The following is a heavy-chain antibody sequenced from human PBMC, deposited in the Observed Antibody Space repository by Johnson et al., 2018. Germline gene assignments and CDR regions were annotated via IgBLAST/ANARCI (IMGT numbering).Heavy chain of an antibody. D-gene: IGHD4-17*01. CDR1: GFTFSSYA. Sequence: VQLVESGGGLVQPGGSLRLSCAASGFTFSSYAMRWVRQAPGKGLEWVSTFSGSGGSTYYVDSVKGRFTLSRDNSKNTLYLQMNSLSAEDTAVYYCATAVTTSRYFQHWGQGTLVTVSS. V-gene: IGHV3-23*04. J-gene: IGHJ1*01. CDR2: FSGSGGST. CDR3: ATAVTTSRYFQH.